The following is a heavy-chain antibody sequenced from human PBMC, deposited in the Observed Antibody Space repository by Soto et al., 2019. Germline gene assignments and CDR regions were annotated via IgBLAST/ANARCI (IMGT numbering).Heavy chain of an antibody. CDR3: TREGAGLSVVPPANYYYSLAV. V-gene: IGHV1-2*04. CDR1: GYTFTGYY. Sequence: ASVKVSCKASGYTFTGYYMHWVRQAPGQGLEWMGWINPNRGGTNYAQKIQGWDTMTRDTSISTAYMELSRLRSDDTTKYYSTREGAGLSVVPPANYYYSLAVWGKGTRV. CDR2: INPNRGGT. J-gene: IGHJ6*03. D-gene: IGHD2-2*01.